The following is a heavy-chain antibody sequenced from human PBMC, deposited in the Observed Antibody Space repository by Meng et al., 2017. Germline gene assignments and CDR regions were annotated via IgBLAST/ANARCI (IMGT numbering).Heavy chain of an antibody. CDR3: ATPQQWLVLGDYYYGMDV. V-gene: IGHV1-2*06. J-gene: IGHJ6*02. D-gene: IGHD6-19*01. CDR2: INPKSGDT. CDR1: GYTFPDYW. Sequence: ASVKVSCKASGYTFPDYWLHWVRRAPGQGLEWMGRINPKSGDTHYAQRFQGRVAMTGDTSISTAYMELSSLRSEDTAVYYCATPQQWLVLGDYYYGMDVWGQGTTVTVSS.